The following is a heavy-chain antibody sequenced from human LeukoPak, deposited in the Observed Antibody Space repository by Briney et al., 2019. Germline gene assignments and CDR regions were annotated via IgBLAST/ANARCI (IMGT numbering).Heavy chain of an antibody. V-gene: IGHV3-13*01. Sequence: GGSLRLSCAASGLSFSSYDMHWVRQATGEGLEWVSAIGAGRDTCYSGSVKGRFTISRENGKNSLYLEMNSLRAGDTAVYYCARGMSDTVTAGWYFDLWGRGTLVTVSS. CDR3: ARGMSDTVTAGWYFDL. D-gene: IGHD4-17*01. CDR1: GLSFSSYD. CDR2: IGAGRDT. J-gene: IGHJ2*01.